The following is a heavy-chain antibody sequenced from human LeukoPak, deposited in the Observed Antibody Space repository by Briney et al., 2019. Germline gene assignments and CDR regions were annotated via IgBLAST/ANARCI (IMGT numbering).Heavy chain of an antibody. J-gene: IGHJ6*03. CDR3: ARLGYCSSTSCHHYYYYYYMDV. CDR1: GGSISSSSYY. Sequence: SETLSLTCTVSGGSISSSSYYWGWIRQPPGKGLEWIGSIYYSGSTYYNPSLKSRVTISVDTSKNQFSLKLSSVTAADTAVYYCARLGYCSSTSCHHYYYYYYMDVWGKGTTVTVSS. V-gene: IGHV4-39*07. D-gene: IGHD2-2*01. CDR2: IYYSGST.